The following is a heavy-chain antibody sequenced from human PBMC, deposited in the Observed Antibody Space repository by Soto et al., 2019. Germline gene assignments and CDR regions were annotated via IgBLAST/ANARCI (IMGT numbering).Heavy chain of an antibody. V-gene: IGHV3-11*05. CDR3: ARGDVRVPRYFQH. CDR2: ISVSDSYT. Sequence: ESGGGLVKPGESLRLSCAASGFTFSDYYMTWIRQAPGKGLEWVSYISVSDSYTNYADSVKGRFTISRDNAKNSLYLQMNRLGAEDTAVYYCARGDVRVPRYFQHWGQGTLVTVSS. CDR1: GFTFSDYY. J-gene: IGHJ1*01.